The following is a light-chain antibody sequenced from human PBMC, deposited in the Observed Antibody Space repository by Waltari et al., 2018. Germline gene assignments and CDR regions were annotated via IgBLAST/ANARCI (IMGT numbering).Light chain of an antibody. CDR3: QQRSNWPPLT. V-gene: IGKV3-11*01. CDR2: DAS. CDR1: QSVSNY. J-gene: IGKJ4*01. Sequence: EIVLTKSPATLSLPPGEGATLSCRASQSVSNYLPWYQQKPGQAPRLLIYDASNRATGIPARFSGSGSGTDFTLTISSLEPEDFAVYYCQQRSNWPPLTFGGGTKVEIK.